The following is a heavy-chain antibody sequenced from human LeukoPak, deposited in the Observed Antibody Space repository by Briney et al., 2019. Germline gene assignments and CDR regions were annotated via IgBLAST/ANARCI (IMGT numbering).Heavy chain of an antibody. Sequence: RGTLRLSCAASGFTFSSYGMSWVRQAPGKGLEWVSAISGSGGSTYYADAVKGRFTISRDNSKNTLYLQMNSLRAEDTAVYYCARGSDSGSYYFDYWGQGTLVTVSS. V-gene: IGHV3-23*01. CDR2: ISGSGGST. CDR3: ARGSDSGSYYFDY. D-gene: IGHD1-26*01. J-gene: IGHJ4*02. CDR1: GFTFSSYG.